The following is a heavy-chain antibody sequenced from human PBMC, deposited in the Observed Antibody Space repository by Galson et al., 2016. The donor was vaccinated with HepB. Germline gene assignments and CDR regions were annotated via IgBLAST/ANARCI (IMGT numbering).Heavy chain of an antibody. CDR3: AHRQYYGATV. Sequence: PALVKPTQTLTLTCSFSGFSLSISGMAMGWIRQPPGKAPEWLAIVFFDDDKRYSPPLKSQITIAKDTAKNQAVLRLTNMDPVDTGTYFCAHRQYYGATVWGQGTTVTVSS. CDR2: VFFDDDK. V-gene: IGHV2-5*02. D-gene: IGHD3-3*01. CDR1: GFSLSISGMA. J-gene: IGHJ6*02.